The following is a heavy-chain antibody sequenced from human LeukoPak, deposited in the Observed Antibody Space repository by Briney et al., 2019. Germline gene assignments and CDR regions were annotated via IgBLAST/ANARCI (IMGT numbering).Heavy chain of an antibody. CDR2: ISYDGSNK. J-gene: IGHJ6*04. CDR3: AKDRLWFGESIDYYYYGMDV. D-gene: IGHD3-10*01. CDR1: GFTFSSYG. Sequence: GGSLRLSCAASGFTFSSYGMHWVRQAPGKGLEWVAVISYDGSNKYYADSVKGRFTISRDNSKNTLYLQMNSLRAEDTAAYYCAKDRLWFGESIDYYYYGMDVWGKGTTVTVSS. V-gene: IGHV3-30*18.